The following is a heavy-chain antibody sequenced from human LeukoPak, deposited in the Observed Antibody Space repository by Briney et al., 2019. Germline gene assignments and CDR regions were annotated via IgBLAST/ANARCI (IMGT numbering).Heavy chain of an antibody. D-gene: IGHD6-19*01. Sequence: PGGSLRLSCAASGFTFSSYSMNWVRQAPGKGLEWVSSISSSSYIYYADSVKGRFTISRDNAKNSLYLQMNSLRAEDTAVYYCARDSSGWYVGPDYWGQGTLVTVSS. CDR3: ARDSSGWYVGPDY. V-gene: IGHV3-21*01. J-gene: IGHJ4*02. CDR2: ISSSSYI. CDR1: GFTFSSYS.